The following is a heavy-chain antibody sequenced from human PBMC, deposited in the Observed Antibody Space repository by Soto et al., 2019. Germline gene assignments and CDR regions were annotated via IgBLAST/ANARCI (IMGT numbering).Heavy chain of an antibody. CDR3: ANGYYDILTAQPVYYYYYGMDV. D-gene: IGHD3-9*01. CDR2: ISYDGSNK. CDR1: GFTFSSYG. Sequence: QVQLVESGGGVVQPGRSLRLSCAASGFTFSSYGMHWVRQAPGKGLEWVAVISYDGSNKYYADSVKGRFTISRDNSKNTLYLQMNSLRAEDTAVYYCANGYYDILTAQPVYYYYYGMDVWGQGTTVTVSS. J-gene: IGHJ6*02. V-gene: IGHV3-30*18.